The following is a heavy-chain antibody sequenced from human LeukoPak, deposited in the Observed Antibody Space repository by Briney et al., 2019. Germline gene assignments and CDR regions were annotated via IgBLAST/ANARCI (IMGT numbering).Heavy chain of an antibody. CDR2: ISNSGLTI. V-gene: IGHV3-11*01. Sequence: GGSLRLSCAASGFTFSGYYMSWIRQAPGKGLEWLSYISNSGLTIHYADSVKGRFTISRDNAKNTLSPQMNSLRAEDTAVYYCTRDPSFLKVAMYDDGFDIWGQGTMVTVSS. J-gene: IGHJ3*02. CDR3: TRDPSFLKVAMYDDGFDI. D-gene: IGHD2-15*01. CDR1: GFTFSGYY.